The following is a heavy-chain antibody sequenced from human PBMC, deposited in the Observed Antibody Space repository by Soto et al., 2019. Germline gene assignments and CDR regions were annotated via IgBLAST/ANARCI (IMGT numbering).Heavy chain of an antibody. CDR1: GGSVSSGSYY. CDR2: IYYSGST. CDR3: ARARVQYYYDSSGYYPEYFQH. D-gene: IGHD3-22*01. Sequence: QVQLQESGPGLVKPSETLSLTCTVSGGSVSSGSYYWSWIRQPPGKGQEWIGYIYYSGSTNYNPSLKRRVTISVDTSKNQFSLKLSSVTAADTAVYYCARARVQYYYDSSGYYPEYFQHWGQGTLVTVSS. V-gene: IGHV4-61*01. J-gene: IGHJ1*01.